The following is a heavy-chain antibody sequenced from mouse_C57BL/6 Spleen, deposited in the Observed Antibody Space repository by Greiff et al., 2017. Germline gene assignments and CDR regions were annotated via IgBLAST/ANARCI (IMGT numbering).Heavy chain of an antibody. CDR3: TRDYYGSSYDY. CDR1: GYTFTDYE. D-gene: IGHD1-1*01. CDR2: IDPETGGT. V-gene: IGHV1-15*01. Sequence: QVQLKESGAELVRPGASVTLSCKASGYTFTDYEMHWVKQTPVHGLEWIGAIDPETGGTAYNQKFKGKAILTADKSSRTAYMELRSLTSEDSAVYYCTRDYYGSSYDYWGQGTTLTVSS. J-gene: IGHJ2*01.